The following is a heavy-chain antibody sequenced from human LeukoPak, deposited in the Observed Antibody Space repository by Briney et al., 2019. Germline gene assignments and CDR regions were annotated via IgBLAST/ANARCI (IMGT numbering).Heavy chain of an antibody. CDR1: GGTFSSYA. V-gene: IGHV1-69*04. D-gene: IGHD6-19*01. CDR2: IIPILGIA. Sequence: ASVKVSCKASGGTFSSYAISWVRQAPGQGLEWMGRIIPILGIANYAQKFQGRVTITADKSTSTAYMEMSSLRSEDTAVYYCVRATHPARWLVLNYYCYYMDVWGKGTTVTDSS. J-gene: IGHJ6*03. CDR3: VRATHPARWLVLNYYCYYMDV.